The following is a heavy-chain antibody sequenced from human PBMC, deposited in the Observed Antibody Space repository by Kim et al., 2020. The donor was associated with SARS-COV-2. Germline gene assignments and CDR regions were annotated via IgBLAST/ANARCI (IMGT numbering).Heavy chain of an antibody. V-gene: IGHV3-30-3*01. CDR2: ISVDGSAK. CDR1: GFTFSTYA. Sequence: GGSLRLSCAASGFTFSTYAMHWVRQAPGKGLEWVAVISVDGSAKYYADSVRGRYTISRDNSQNTLHLQMNSLRVEDTAVYFCAKGDRRPQYYCPLGDDWGQGTLVTLS. D-gene: IGHD2-15*01. J-gene: IGHJ4*02. CDR3: AKGDRRPQYYCPLGDD.